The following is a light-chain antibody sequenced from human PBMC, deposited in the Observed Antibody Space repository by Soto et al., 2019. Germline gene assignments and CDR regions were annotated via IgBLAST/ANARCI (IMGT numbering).Light chain of an antibody. CDR1: SSDVGIYKY. CDR2: DVS. V-gene: IGLV2-11*01. J-gene: IGLJ1*01. Sequence: QSALTQPRSVSGSPGQSVTISCTGTSSDVGIYKYVSWYQQHPGKAPKLMIYDVSKRPSGVPDRFSGSKSGNTASLTISGLQTEDEADYYCCSYAGSYTYVFGTGTKLTVL. CDR3: CSYAGSYTYV.